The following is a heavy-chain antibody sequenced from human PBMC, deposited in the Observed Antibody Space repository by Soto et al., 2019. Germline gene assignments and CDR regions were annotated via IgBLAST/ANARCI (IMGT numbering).Heavy chain of an antibody. CDR3: ARAIGPTLFDY. CDR2: IGTAGDT. J-gene: IGHJ4*02. Sequence: GSLRLSCSASGFTFSSYDMHWVRQGPGKGLEWVSAIGTAGDTNYAGSVKGRFTISRENAKNSLYLQMNSLRAGDTAIYFCARAIGPTLFDYWGQGTLVTVSS. CDR1: GFTFSSYD. V-gene: IGHV3-13*04. D-gene: IGHD3-22*01.